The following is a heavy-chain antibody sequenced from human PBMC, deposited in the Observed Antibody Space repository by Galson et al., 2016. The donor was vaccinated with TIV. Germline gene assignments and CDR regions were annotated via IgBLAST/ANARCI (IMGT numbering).Heavy chain of an antibody. CDR1: GYTFSGHF. J-gene: IGHJ5*02. D-gene: IGHD3-22*01. V-gene: IGHV1-2*02. CDR2: INPSTGDT. CDR3: ARNPGSYYDSSGSYYNWFDP. Sequence: SVKVSCKASGYTFSGHFIHWVRQAPGQGLEWMGWINPSTGDTRYAQKFQGRVTMTREKSTSTAYMDLNRLRSDDTAVYYCARNPGSYYDSSGSYYNWFDPWGQGTRLTVSS.